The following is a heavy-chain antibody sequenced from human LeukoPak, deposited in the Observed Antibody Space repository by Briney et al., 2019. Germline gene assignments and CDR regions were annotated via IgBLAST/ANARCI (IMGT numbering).Heavy chain of an antibody. V-gene: IGHV1-69*05. D-gene: IGHD6-19*01. CDR3: ARAFSGWSFHDVFDI. Sequence: SSVKVSCKASGGTFSSYAISWVRQAPGQGLEWMGRIIPIFGTANYAQKFQGRVTITTDESTSTAYMELSSLRSEDTAVYYCARAFSGWSFHDVFDIWGQGTMVTVSS. CDR1: GGTFSSYA. J-gene: IGHJ3*02. CDR2: IIPIFGTA.